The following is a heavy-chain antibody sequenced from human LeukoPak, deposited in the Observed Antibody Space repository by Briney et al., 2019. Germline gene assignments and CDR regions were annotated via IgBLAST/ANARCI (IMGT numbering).Heavy chain of an antibody. CDR1: GFTFSDYY. Sequence: GGSLRLSCAASGFTFSDYYMSWIRQAPGKGLEWVSYISSSGSTIYYADSVKGRFTISRDNAKNSLYLRMNSLRAEDTAVYYCARDIDYVWGSYRGPVDYWGQGTLVTVSS. J-gene: IGHJ4*02. D-gene: IGHD3-16*02. V-gene: IGHV3-11*01. CDR2: ISSSGSTI. CDR3: ARDIDYVWGSYRGPVDY.